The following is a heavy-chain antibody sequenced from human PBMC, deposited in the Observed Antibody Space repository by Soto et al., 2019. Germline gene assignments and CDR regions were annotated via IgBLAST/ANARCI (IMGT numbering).Heavy chain of an antibody. V-gene: IGHV4-4*02. CDR2: IHHSGTT. Sequence: QVQLQESGPGLVKPSGTLSLTCSVSGASISSNWWSWVRQPPGNGLEWIGEIHHSGTTNYNPSLRSRVTISIDKSKNPLSLNLNSVTAADTAFYYWARHIALATMRGFDDWGQGILVTVSS. CDR1: GASISSNW. D-gene: IGHD6-19*01. J-gene: IGHJ4*02. CDR3: ARHIALATMRGFDD.